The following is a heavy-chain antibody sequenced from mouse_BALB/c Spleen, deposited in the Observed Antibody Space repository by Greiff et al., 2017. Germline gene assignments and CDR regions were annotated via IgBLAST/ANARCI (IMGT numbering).Heavy chain of an antibody. D-gene: IGHD1-1*01. V-gene: IGHV5-17*02. CDR2: ISSGSSTI. CDR1: GFTFSSFG. CDR3: ARGITTVVNYYAMDY. Sequence: EVKVEESGGGLVQPGGSRKLSCAASGFTFSSFGMHWVRQAPEKGLEWVAYISSGSSTIYYADTVKGRFTISRDNPKNTLFLQMTSLRSEDTAMYYCARGITTVVNYYAMDYWGQGTSVTVSS. J-gene: IGHJ4*01.